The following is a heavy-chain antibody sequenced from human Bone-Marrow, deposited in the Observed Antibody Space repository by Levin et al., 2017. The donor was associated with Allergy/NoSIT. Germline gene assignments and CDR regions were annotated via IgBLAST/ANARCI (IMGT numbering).Heavy chain of an antibody. CDR3: ARGIIGDVRVAHKEAFDI. V-gene: IGHV3-21*01. CDR2: ISSSGTDM. CDR1: GFTFSLYS. Sequence: GESLKIPCTVSGFTFSLYSMNWVRQAPGKGLEWVSSISSSGTDMYNADSVKGRFTISRDNAKNSLNLQMSSLRAEDTAVYYCARGIIGDVRVAHKEAFDIWGQGTMVTVSS. J-gene: IGHJ3*02. D-gene: IGHD2/OR15-2a*01.